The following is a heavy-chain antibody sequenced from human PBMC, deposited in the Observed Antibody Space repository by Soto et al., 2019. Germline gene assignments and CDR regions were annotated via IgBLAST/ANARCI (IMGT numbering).Heavy chain of an antibody. CDR1: GYSFTDYY. J-gene: IGHJ2*01. CDR2: INANGGAT. CDR3: X. V-gene: IGHV1-2*02. Sequence: QVELVQSGAQVERPGASVKLSCKASGYSFTDYYIHWVRQAPGQGLEWLGWINANGGATNYAEKFQDRLTLTRDTSIDTAFMELTRLTXXXXXXXXXXRGR.